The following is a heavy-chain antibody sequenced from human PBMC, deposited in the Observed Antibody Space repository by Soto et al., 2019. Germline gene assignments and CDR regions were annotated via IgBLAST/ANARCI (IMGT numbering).Heavy chain of an antibody. D-gene: IGHD3-22*01. CDR1: GGSVSSGSYY. Sequence: SETLSLTCTVSGGSVSSGSYYWSWIRQPPGRGLEWIGYIYYSGSTNYNPSLKSRVTISVDTSKNQFSLKLSSVTAADTAVYYCARAGGDYYDSSGYYGYWGQGTLVTVSS. V-gene: IGHV4-61*01. CDR3: ARAGGDYYDSSGYYGY. CDR2: IYYSGST. J-gene: IGHJ4*02.